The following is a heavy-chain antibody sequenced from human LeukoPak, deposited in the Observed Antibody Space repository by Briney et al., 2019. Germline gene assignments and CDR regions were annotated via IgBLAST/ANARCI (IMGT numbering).Heavy chain of an antibody. CDR1: GYTFTAQY. V-gene: IGHV1-2*02. J-gene: IGHJ4*02. CDR3: ASYPRSIPTPPFDY. D-gene: IGHD2-21*01. Sequence: ASVKVSCKAPGYTFTAQYMHWVRQAPGQGLEWMGWINPNNGDTKYAQSFLGRVTMTRDTSTTTAYMELSSLRSDDTAVYFCASYPRSIPTPPFDYWGQGTLVTVSS. CDR2: INPNNGDT.